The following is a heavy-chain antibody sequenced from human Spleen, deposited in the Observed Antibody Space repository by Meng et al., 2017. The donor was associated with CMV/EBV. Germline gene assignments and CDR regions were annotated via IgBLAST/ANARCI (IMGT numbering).Heavy chain of an antibody. CDR3: ARGAIEYASSSWFDP. CDR1: GYRFTSYW. Sequence: GGSLRLSCKGSGYRFTSYWIGWVRQMPGKGLEWMGIIFPGDSDTRYSPSFQGQVTMSADKSISTAYLQWSSLRASDTAMYFCARGAIEYASSSWFDPWGQGTLVTVSS. J-gene: IGHJ5*02. CDR2: IFPGDSDT. D-gene: IGHD6-6*01. V-gene: IGHV5-51*01.